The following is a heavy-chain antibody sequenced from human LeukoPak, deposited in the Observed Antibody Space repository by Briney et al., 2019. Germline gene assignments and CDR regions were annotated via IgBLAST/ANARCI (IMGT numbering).Heavy chain of an antibody. Sequence: ASVKVSCKASRYTFTSYDINWVRQATGQGLEWMGWMNPNSGNTGYAQKFQGRVTITRNTSISTAYMELSSLRSEDTAVYYCASYSVGAPSGAFDIWGQGTMVTVSS. CDR1: RYTFTSYD. J-gene: IGHJ3*02. V-gene: IGHV1-8*03. D-gene: IGHD1-26*01. CDR3: ASYSVGAPSGAFDI. CDR2: MNPNSGNT.